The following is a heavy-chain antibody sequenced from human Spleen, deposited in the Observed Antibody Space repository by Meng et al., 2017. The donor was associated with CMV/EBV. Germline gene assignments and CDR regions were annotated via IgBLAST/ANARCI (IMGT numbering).Heavy chain of an antibody. CDR3: ATHRAITSSWLSKFDN. V-gene: IGHV5-51*01. CDR1: ADSDTKHW. D-gene: IGHD2-2*01. Sequence: GESLKISCKDSADSDTKHWIAWVRQMPGKGLQWMVSIYPGDSDLRYSPSFQGQVTVSADKPINTAYLQWSRLKASDTAMYYCATHRAITSSWLSKFDNWGQGTLVTVSS. J-gene: IGHJ4*02. CDR2: IYPGDSDL.